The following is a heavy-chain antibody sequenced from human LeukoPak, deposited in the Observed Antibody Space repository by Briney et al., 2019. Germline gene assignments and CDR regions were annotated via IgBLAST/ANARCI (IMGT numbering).Heavy chain of an antibody. J-gene: IGHJ4*02. CDR3: ASFGYYDSSGYYRLFDF. CDR1: GGSISSYY. D-gene: IGHD3-22*01. Sequence: PSETLSLTCTVSGGSISSYYWSWIRQPPGKGLEWIGYIYTSGSTNYNPSLKSRVTISVDTSKNQFSLKLSSVTAADTAVYYCASFGYYDSSGYYRLFDFWGQGTLVTVSS. CDR2: IYTSGST. V-gene: IGHV4-4*09.